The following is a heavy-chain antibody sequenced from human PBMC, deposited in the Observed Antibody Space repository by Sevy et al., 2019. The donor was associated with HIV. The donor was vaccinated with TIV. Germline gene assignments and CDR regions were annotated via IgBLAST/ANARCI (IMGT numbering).Heavy chain of an antibody. J-gene: IGHJ4*02. CDR2: ISSSSSTI. D-gene: IGHD3-22*01. Sequence: GESLKISCAASGFTFSSYSMNWVRQPPGKGLEWVSYISSSSSTIYYADSVKGRFTISRDNAKNSLYLQMNSLRDEDTAVYYCARDTSGGYYDSSGYNFDYWGQGTLVTVSS. V-gene: IGHV3-48*02. CDR1: GFTFSSYS. CDR3: ARDTSGGYYDSSGYNFDY.